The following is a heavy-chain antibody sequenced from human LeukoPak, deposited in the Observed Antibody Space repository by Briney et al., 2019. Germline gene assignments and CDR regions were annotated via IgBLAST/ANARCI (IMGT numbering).Heavy chain of an antibody. CDR2: ISGSGGLT. V-gene: IGHV3-23*01. Sequence: PGGSLRLSCAASGFTFNNYAISWVRQAPGKGLEWVSVISGSGGLTYYADSVKGRFTISRDNSRNTVYLQMTSLRAEDTAVYYCASRGHVGSGTYSPYDYWGQGTLVTVSS. CDR3: ASRGHVGSGTYSPYDY. J-gene: IGHJ4*02. CDR1: GFTFNNYA. D-gene: IGHD3-10*01.